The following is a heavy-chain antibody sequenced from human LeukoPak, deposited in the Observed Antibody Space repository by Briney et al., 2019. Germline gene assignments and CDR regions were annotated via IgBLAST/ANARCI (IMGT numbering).Heavy chain of an antibody. Sequence: HPGGSLRLSCAASGFIFSNFAISWVRQAPGKGLQWVSSISESGDKTYYADSVKGRFTISRDNSKNMLYLQMNSLRAEDTAVYYCAKDSGGYSSGWYEGYFDYWGQGTLVTVSS. J-gene: IGHJ4*02. CDR2: ISESGDKT. D-gene: IGHD6-19*01. CDR1: GFIFSNFA. CDR3: AKDSGGYSSGWYEGYFDY. V-gene: IGHV3-23*01.